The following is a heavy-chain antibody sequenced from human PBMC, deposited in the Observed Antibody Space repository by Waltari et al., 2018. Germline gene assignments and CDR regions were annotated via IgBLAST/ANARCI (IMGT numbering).Heavy chain of an antibody. D-gene: IGHD6-19*01. CDR3: AREGGAVAGNWYFDL. CDR1: GYTFTSYG. J-gene: IGHJ2*01. Sequence: QVQLVQSGAEVKKPGASVKVSCKASGYTFTSYGISWVRQAPGQGLEWMGWISAYNGNTNYAQKLQGRVTMTTDTPTSTAYMERRGLGSDDTAVYYCAREGGAVAGNWYFDLWGRGTLVTVSS. V-gene: IGHV1-18*04. CDR2: ISAYNGNT.